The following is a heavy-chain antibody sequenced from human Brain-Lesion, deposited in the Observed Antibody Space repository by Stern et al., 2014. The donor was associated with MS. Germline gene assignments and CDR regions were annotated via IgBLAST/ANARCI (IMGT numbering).Heavy chain of an antibody. CDR3: ARFPASRPHVFDS. J-gene: IGHJ4*02. CDR2: SDHSGST. V-gene: IGHV4-4*02. D-gene: IGHD6-13*01. CDR1: GGSISSSNW. Sequence: QVQLVQSGPGLVKPSGTLSLTCAVSGGSISSSNWWSWVRQSPGKGLEWIGESDHSGSTIYNPSLKSRVPVSEDKPKTRFSLTLGSVTAADTAVYFCARFPASRPHVFDSWGQGTLVTVSS.